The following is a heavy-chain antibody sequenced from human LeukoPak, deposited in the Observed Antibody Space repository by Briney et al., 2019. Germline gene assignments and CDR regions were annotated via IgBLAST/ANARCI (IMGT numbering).Heavy chain of an antibody. D-gene: IGHD2-2*02. CDR1: GFTFDDNA. CDR3: AKDIYD. J-gene: IGHJ4*02. V-gene: IGHV3-9*01. CDR2: ISWGSGSI. Sequence: GGSLRLSCAASGFTFDDNAMHWVRQAPGKGLEWVSGISWGSGSIGYADAKKGRFTITRDNAKNSLYLQMNSLRDEYTALYYWAKDIYDWGQGTLVTVSS.